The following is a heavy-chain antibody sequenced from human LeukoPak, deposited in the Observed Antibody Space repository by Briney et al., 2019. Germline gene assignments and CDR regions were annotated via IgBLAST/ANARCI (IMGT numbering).Heavy chain of an antibody. CDR1: GFTFSSYA. Sequence: QSGGSLRLSCAASGFTFSSYAMSWVRQAPGKGLEWVSAISGSGGSTYYADSVKGRFTISRDNSKNTLYLQMNNLRAEDTAVYYCAKDLAPITMIAQGYFQHWGQGTLVTVSS. CDR2: ISGSGGST. CDR3: AKDLAPITMIAQGYFQH. J-gene: IGHJ1*01. V-gene: IGHV3-23*01. D-gene: IGHD3-22*01.